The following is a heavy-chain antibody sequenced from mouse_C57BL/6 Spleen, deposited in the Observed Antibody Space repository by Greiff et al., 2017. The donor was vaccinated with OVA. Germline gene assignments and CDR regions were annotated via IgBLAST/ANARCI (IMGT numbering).Heavy chain of an antibody. Sequence: VKLQQPGAELVRPGSSVKLSCKASGYTFTSYWMQWVKQRPIQGLEWIGNIDPSDSKTHYNQKFKDKATLTVDKSSSTAYMQLSSLTSEDSAVYSCASTLTGSGYFDYWGQGTTLTVSS. V-gene: IGHV1-52*01. CDR1: GYTFTSYW. J-gene: IGHJ2*01. CDR3: ASTLTGSGYFDY. CDR2: IDPSDSKT. D-gene: IGHD4-1*01.